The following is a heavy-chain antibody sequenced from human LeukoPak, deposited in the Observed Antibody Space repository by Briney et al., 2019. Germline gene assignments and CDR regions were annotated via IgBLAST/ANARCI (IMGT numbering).Heavy chain of an antibody. CDR2: IGHSGDKT. CDR1: GFTFGAYA. J-gene: IGHJ4*02. CDR3: TKGFGYYFDY. Sequence: GGSLRLSCAASGFTFGAYAMSWVRQAPGKGLEWVSAIGHSGDKTYYADSVKGRFTISRDNSRNTLYLRMNSLRAEDTALYFCTKGFGYYFDYWGQGTLVTVSS. V-gene: IGHV3-23*01. D-gene: IGHD3-3*01.